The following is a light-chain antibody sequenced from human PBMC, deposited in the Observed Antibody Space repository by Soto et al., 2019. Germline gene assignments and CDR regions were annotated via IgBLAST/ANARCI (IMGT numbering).Light chain of an antibody. CDR3: QQYGGSPQT. J-gene: IGKJ1*01. V-gene: IGKV3-20*01. CDR2: AAS. CDR1: QSVTANY. Sequence: EIALTQSPGTLSLSPGERATLSCRASQSVTANYLAWYQQRPGQAPRLLIYAASIGATGVPDRFSGSGSGTDFTLTISRLEPEDFAVYYCQQYGGSPQTFGQGTNVEIK.